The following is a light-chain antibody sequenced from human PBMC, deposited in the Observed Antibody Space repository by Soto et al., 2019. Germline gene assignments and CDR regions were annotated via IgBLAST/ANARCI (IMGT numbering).Light chain of an antibody. CDR1: QSVSSY. Sequence: EIVLTQSPATLSLSPGERATLSCRASQSVSSYLAWYQRKPGQAPSLLIYDASNRATGIPARFSGSVSGTDGTLTISSLEPEDGAVYDGQQRNNWRDTFGQGTRLEIK. CDR3: QQRNNWRDT. V-gene: IGKV3-11*01. CDR2: DAS. J-gene: IGKJ5*01.